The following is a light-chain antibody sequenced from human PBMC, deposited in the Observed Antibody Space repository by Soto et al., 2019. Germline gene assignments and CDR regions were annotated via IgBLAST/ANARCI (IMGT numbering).Light chain of an antibody. CDR3: QQYDSSRT. CDR2: GAS. CDR1: QSVGSRW. V-gene: IGKV3-20*01. J-gene: IGKJ1*01. Sequence: IVLTKTPGNLSLSPGERATLSCRASQSVGSRWLAWYQQQPGKAPRLLIYGASIRATGIPDRFSGSAYGTDFTLTISRLEAEDFAVYYCQQYDSSRTFGQATKVE.